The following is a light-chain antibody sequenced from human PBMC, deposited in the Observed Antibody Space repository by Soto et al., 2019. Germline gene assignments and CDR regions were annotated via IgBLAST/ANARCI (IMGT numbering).Light chain of an antibody. CDR2: DVN. Sequence: QSALTQPASVSGSPGQSITISCTGTSSDVGAYNYVSWYQQHRGKAPKLMIYDVNIRPSGVSNRFSGSKSGNTASLTISGLQAEDEADYYCTSWTTSTTMKFGGGTKVTVL. J-gene: IGLJ2*01. CDR3: TSWTTSTTMK. CDR1: SSDVGAYNY. V-gene: IGLV2-14*01.